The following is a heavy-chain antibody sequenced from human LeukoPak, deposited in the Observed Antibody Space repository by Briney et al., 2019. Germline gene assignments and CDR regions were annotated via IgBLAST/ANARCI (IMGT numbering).Heavy chain of an antibody. V-gene: IGHV4-30-4*08. J-gene: IGHJ4*02. CDR1: GGSIRSGDYY. CDR3: ARHRYGDYGNFDY. Sequence: PSETLSLTCTVSGGSIRSGDYYWTWIRQPPGKGLEWIGYIYYTGSTYYNPSLKSRLTISVDTSKNQFSLNLSSVTAADTAVYYCARHRYGDYGNFDYWGQGTLVTVSS. CDR2: IYYTGST. D-gene: IGHD4-17*01.